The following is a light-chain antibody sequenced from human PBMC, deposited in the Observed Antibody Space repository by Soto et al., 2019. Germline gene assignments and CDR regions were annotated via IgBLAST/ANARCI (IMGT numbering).Light chain of an antibody. CDR2: GAS. J-gene: IGKJ4*01. CDR1: QSVSSH. CDR3: QQYDDWRLLT. V-gene: IGKV3-15*01. Sequence: EVVMTQSPATLSVSPGDKATLSCRASQSVSSHLAWYQQKPGQAPRLLIYGASTRASGVPARFSGSGSGTEFTLIRPILQSEDFAIYYCQQYDDWRLLTFGGGTKVEI.